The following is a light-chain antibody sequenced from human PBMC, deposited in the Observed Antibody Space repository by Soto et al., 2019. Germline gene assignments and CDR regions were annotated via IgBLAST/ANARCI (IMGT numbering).Light chain of an antibody. Sequence: EIVVTQSPATLSVSPGGRATLSCRASQSISDTLAWYQQKPGQAPRLLIYGASTRAPGFPARFSGSGSGTDFTLTISSLQSEDFAVYYCQQYNNWPWTFGQGTKVDIK. J-gene: IGKJ1*01. V-gene: IGKV3-15*01. CDR1: QSISDT. CDR3: QQYNNWPWT. CDR2: GAS.